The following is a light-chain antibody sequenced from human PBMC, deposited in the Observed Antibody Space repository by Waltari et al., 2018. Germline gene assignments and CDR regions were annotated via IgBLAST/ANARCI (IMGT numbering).Light chain of an antibody. CDR3: QQYNKYPPT. V-gene: IGKV1D-16*01. Sequence: DIQVTQSPSSLSASVGDTVTITCRASQDISNWLTGYQQKPEKPPKSLIAGASRLQNGVPSRFNGSGSGTDVTLTINSLQPEDSATYYCQQYNKYPPTFGPGTKVDVK. J-gene: IGKJ3*01. CDR2: GAS. CDR1: QDISNW.